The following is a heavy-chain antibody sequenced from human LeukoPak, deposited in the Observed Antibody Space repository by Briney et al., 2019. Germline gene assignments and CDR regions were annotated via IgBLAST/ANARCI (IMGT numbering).Heavy chain of an antibody. CDR3: AKDRSITMIVVVITYFDY. D-gene: IGHD3-22*01. V-gene: IGHV3-23*01. Sequence: GGSLRLSCAASGFTFSSYAMSWVRQAPGKGLEWLSAISGSGGSTYYADSVKGRFTISRDNSKNTLYLQMNSLRAEDTAVYYCAKDRSITMIVVVITYFDYWGQGTLVTVSS. CDR1: GFTFSSYA. J-gene: IGHJ4*02. CDR2: ISGSGGST.